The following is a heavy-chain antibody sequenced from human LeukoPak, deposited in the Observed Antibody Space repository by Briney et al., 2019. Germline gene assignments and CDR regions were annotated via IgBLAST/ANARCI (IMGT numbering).Heavy chain of an antibody. D-gene: IGHD2-15*01. CDR1: GFTFSDYY. V-gene: IGHV3-11*01. CDR3: GRDFCSSGSCHEDY. CDR2: ISGSDRTI. Sequence: GGSLRLSCAASGFTFSDYYMSWIRQAPGKGLEWGSYISGSDRTILYADASKGRLTISRDNATNSLYLQMNSRRAEDTAVYYCGRDFCSSGSCHEDYWGQGTLVTVSS. J-gene: IGHJ4*02.